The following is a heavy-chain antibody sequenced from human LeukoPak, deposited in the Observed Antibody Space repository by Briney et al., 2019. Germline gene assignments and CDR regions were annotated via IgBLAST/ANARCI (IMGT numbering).Heavy chain of an antibody. Sequence: PGGSLRLSCAASGFTFSSYWMHWVRQAPGKGLVWVSRIKTDGSNTNYADSVKGRFTISRDNAKNSLYLQMNSLRAEDTAVYYCARASFSMVSPDAFDIWGQGTMVTVSS. V-gene: IGHV3-74*01. CDR2: IKTDGSNT. CDR1: GFTFSSYW. D-gene: IGHD5-18*01. CDR3: ARASFSMVSPDAFDI. J-gene: IGHJ3*02.